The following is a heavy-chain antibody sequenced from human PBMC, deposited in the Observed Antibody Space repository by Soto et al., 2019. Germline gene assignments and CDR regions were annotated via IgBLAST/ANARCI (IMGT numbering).Heavy chain of an antibody. D-gene: IGHD3-3*01. CDR3: ARMYKSGFYRPEGDYCFYGMDV. Sequence: SETLSLTCTVSGDSISDYYWSWIRQPAGKGLEWIGRFYYSGNTKSNPSLRSRVTMSADTSKNQFSLSLRSVTAADSAIYYCARMYKSGFYRPEGDYCFYGMDVWGQGTTVTVSS. J-gene: IGHJ6*02. V-gene: IGHV4-4*07. CDR2: FYYSGNT. CDR1: GDSISDYY.